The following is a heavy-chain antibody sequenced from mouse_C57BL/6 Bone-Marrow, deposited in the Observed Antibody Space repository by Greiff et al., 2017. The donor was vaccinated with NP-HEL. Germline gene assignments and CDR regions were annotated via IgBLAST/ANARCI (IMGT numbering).Heavy chain of an antibody. CDR1: GFTFSSYA. Sequence: DVMLVESGGGLVKPGGSLKLSCAASGFTFSSYAMSWVRQTPEKRLEWVATISDGGSYTYYPDNVKGRFTISRDNAKNNLYLQMSHLKSEDTAMYYCARDNYGSRRRYFDYWGQGTTLTVSS. D-gene: IGHD1-1*01. V-gene: IGHV5-4*01. CDR2: ISDGGSYT. CDR3: ARDNYGSRRRYFDY. J-gene: IGHJ2*01.